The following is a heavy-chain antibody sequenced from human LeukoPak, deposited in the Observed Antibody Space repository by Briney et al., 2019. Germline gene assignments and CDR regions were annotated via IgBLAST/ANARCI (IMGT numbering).Heavy chain of an antibody. Sequence: PSETLSLTCTVSGGSISSSSYYRGWIRQPPGKGLEWIGSIYYSGSTYYNPSLKSRVTISVDTSKNQFSLKLSSVTAADTAVYYCARPNGSTGNWFDPWGQGTLVTVSS. CDR3: ARPNGSTGNWFDP. CDR2: IYYSGST. CDR1: GGSISSSSYY. D-gene: IGHD2-2*01. V-gene: IGHV4-39*01. J-gene: IGHJ5*02.